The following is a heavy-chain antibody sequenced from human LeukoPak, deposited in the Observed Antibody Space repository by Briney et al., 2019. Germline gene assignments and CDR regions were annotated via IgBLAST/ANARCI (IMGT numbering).Heavy chain of an antibody. D-gene: IGHD3-22*01. CDR3: ARAPWRTMTHFDY. Sequence: SETLSLTCTVSGGSISSSSYYWGWIRQPPGKGLEWIGSIYYSGSTYYNPSLKSRVTVSVDTSKNQFSLKLSSVTAADTAVYYCARAPWRTMTHFDYWGQGTLVTVSS. CDR1: GGSISSSSYY. CDR2: IYYSGST. J-gene: IGHJ4*02. V-gene: IGHV4-39*07.